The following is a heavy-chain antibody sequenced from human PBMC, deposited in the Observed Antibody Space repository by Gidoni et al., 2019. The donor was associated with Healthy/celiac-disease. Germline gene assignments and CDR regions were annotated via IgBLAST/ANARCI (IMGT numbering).Heavy chain of an antibody. D-gene: IGHD3-22*01. J-gene: IGHJ4*02. CDR2: VSSSGSTI. CDR1: GFTFSDSY. Sequence: QVQLVESGGGLGKPRGSLRLPWAASGFTFSDSYMSWIRQSPGKGLEWVSYVSSSGSTIIYADSVKGRSTSSRDNAKNSLYLQMHSLRAADTAVYYCARDRSFYYYDSSGFSGDWGQGTLVTVSS. CDR3: ARDRSFYYYDSSGFSGD. V-gene: IGHV3-11*04.